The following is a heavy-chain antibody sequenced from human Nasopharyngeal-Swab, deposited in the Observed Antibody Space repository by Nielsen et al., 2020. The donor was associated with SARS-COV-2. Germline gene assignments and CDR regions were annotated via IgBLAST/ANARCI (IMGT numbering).Heavy chain of an antibody. CDR2: ISSSSSNI. CDR3: ARDGLDYDFWSGYFMDV. D-gene: IGHD3-3*01. V-gene: IGHV3-21*01. CDR1: GFTFSNYN. J-gene: IGHJ6*02. Sequence: GESLKFSCAASGFTFSNYNFNWVRQAPEKGLEWVSSISSSSSNIYYADSVKSRFTISRDNAKNALYLQMNSLRAEDTAVYYCARDGLDYDFWSGYFMDVWGQGTTVTVSS.